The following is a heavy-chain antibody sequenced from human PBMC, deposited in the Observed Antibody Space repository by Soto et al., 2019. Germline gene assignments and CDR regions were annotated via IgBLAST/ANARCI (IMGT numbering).Heavy chain of an antibody. CDR3: ARSLVRFGADHYYGMDV. J-gene: IGHJ6*02. CDR2: VNPNSGGT. V-gene: IGHV1-2*02. CDR1: GYTFTGYY. Sequence: ASVKVSCKASGYTFTGYYMHWVRQASGQGLEWMGWVNPNSGGTNYAQKFQGRVTMTRDASISIAYMELSRLKSDDTAVYYCARSLVRFGADHYYGMDVWGQGTTVTVSS. D-gene: IGHD3-10*01.